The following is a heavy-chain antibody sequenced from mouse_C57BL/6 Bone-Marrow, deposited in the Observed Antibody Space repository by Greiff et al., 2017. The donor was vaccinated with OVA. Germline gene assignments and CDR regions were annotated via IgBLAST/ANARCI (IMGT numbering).Heavy chain of an antibody. V-gene: IGHV5-4*03. J-gene: IGHJ1*03. D-gene: IGHD2-4*01. Sequence: EVKLVESGGGLVKPGGSLKLSCAASGFTFSSYAMSWVRQTPEKRLEWVATISDGGSYTYYPDNVKGRFTISRDNAKNNLYLQMSHLKSEDTAMYYCASPTMISHWYFDVWGTGTTVTVSS. CDR3: ASPTMISHWYFDV. CDR2: ISDGGSYT. CDR1: GFTFSSYA.